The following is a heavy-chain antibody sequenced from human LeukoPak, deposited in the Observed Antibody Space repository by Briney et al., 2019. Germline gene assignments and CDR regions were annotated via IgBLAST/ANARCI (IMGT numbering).Heavy chain of an antibody. CDR2: ISSSSYI. CDR3: ASSSGGGRLDY. D-gene: IGHD2-15*01. V-gene: IGHV3-21*01. J-gene: IGHJ4*02. Sequence: PGGSLRLSCAASGFTFSSYSMNWVRQAPGKGLEWVSSISSSSYIYYADSVKGRSTISRDNAKNSLYLQMNSLRAEDTAVYYCASSSGGGRLDYWGQGTLVTVSS. CDR1: GFTFSSYS.